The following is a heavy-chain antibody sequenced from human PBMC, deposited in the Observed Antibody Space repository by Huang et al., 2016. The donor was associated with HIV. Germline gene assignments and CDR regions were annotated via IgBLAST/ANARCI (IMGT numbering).Heavy chain of an antibody. CDR1: GYTFISYD. Sequence: QVRLVQSGADVKKPGASVKVSCKASGYTFISYDINWVRQAPGQGLEWMGGMNPKGGNTGYAPKFQGGVPFTRNTSRDTADMELSGLRSEDTAVYYCTRGRWAGANIFDYWGQGTLVRVSS. CDR3: TRGRWAGANIFDY. D-gene: IGHD6-19*01. J-gene: IGHJ4*02. CDR2: MNPKGGNT. V-gene: IGHV1-8*01.